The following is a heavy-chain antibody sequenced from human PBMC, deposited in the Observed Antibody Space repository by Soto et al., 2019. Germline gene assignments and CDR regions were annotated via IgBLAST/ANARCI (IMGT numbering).Heavy chain of an antibody. Sequence: SVTPSLTCAASRNFIIVVYCSRTRQPPGKGLEWIGYMYNTGSTVYNPSFKSRVTISVDTSKNQFSLKLNSVTAADTAVYYCARDLWGYCGTDCYPLDVWGQGTTVTVS. J-gene: IGHJ6*02. V-gene: IGHV4-59*01. D-gene: IGHD2-21*02. CDR3: ARDLWGYCGTDCYPLDV. CDR1: RNFIIVVY. CDR2: MYNTGST.